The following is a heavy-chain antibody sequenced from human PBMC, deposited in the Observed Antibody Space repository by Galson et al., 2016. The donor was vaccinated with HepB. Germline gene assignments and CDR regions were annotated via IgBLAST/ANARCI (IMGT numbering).Heavy chain of an antibody. CDR2: IKNDGTAK. V-gene: IGHV3-7*01. D-gene: IGHD1/OR15-1a*01. CDR1: GFIFSNYW. Sequence: SLRLSCATSGFIFSNYWMSWVRLTPGKGLEWLGNIKNDGTAKNYVDSVKGRFTFSRDNTKNSLYLQMSSLREEDTAVYYCAEDRHWNSFGCWGQGTLVTVSS. J-gene: IGHJ4*02. CDR3: AEDRHWNSFGC.